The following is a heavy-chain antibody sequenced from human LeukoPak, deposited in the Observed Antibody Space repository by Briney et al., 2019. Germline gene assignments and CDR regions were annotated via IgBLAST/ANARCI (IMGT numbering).Heavy chain of an antibody. CDR1: GGSIRSYY. V-gene: IGHV4-59*08. J-gene: IGHJ4*02. D-gene: IGHD6-13*01. CDR2: IHYTGST. Sequence: PSETLSLTCTVSGGSIRSYYWSWIRQPPGKGLEWIGYIHYTGSTIYNPSLKSRVTISVDTSKNQFSLQLSSVTATDTAVYFCARHSSSWYPDYWGQGTLVTVSS. CDR3: ARHSSSWYPDY.